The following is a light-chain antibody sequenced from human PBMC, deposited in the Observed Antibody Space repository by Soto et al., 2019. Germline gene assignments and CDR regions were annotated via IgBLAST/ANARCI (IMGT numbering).Light chain of an antibody. CDR3: QQYNEYLYT. CDR1: QSISTW. V-gene: IGKV1-5*01. Sequence: EIQMTQSPSPPSASLGDRVTITCRASQSISTWVAWYKQRPGKAPKVLIYDASNIQSGVPSRFSGSGSGTEFTLTISSLQPDDFATYFCQQYNEYLYTFGQGTKVDIK. CDR2: DAS. J-gene: IGKJ2*01.